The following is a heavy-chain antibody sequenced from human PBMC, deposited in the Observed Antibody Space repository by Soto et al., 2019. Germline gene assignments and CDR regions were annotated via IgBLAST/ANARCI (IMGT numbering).Heavy chain of an antibody. D-gene: IGHD3-22*01. CDR3: ARDSVGYYDSSGYYFSFFDY. Sequence: SETLSLTCTVSGGSISSYYWSWIRQPPGKGLEWIGYIYYSGSTNYNPSLKSRVTISVDTSKNQFSLKLSSVTAAGTAVYYCARDSVGYYDSSGYYFSFFDYWGQGTLVTVSS. CDR1: GGSISSYY. V-gene: IGHV4-59*01. CDR2: IYYSGST. J-gene: IGHJ4*02.